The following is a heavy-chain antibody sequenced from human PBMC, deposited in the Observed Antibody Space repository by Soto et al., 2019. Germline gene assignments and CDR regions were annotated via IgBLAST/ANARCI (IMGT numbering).Heavy chain of an antibody. CDR1: GFTFSNYA. D-gene: IGHD5-18*01. V-gene: IGHV3-30-3*01. Sequence: LSCAASGFTFSNYAMHCVRQAPGKGLEWVAFISYGGSNKYYADSVKGRFTISRDNSKNTLYVQVNSLTTDDTAVYYCARASSRSSGWGYSYWNPSSGYDMDVWGQGTTVTVSS. J-gene: IGHJ6*02. CDR2: ISYGGSNK. CDR3: ARASSRSSGWGYSYWNPSSGYDMDV.